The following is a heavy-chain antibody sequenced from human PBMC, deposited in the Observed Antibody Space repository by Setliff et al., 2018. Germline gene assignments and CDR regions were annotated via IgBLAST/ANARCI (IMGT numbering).Heavy chain of an antibody. Sequence: PGESLKISCKASGYSFTDYWIAWVRQMPGKGLEWMGIIFPADSETRYSPSFQGQFTMSVDTSINTAYLQWNSLKASDTALYFCARLPSTGSAFFQHWGQGTLVTVSS. J-gene: IGHJ1*01. D-gene: IGHD1-1*01. V-gene: IGHV5-51*01. CDR3: ARLPSTGSAFFQH. CDR2: IFPADSET. CDR1: GYSFTDYW.